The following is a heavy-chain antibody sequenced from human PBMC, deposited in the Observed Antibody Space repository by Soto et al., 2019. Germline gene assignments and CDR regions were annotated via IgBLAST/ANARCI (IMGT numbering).Heavy chain of an antibody. CDR1: GGSFSAYY. Sequence: PSETLSLTCAVYGGSFSAYYWSWIRQPPGKGLEWIGEINHSGDTNYNPSLKSRVTISVDTSKNQFSLKLSSVTAADTAVYYCARGGGYYDLYYWGQGTLVTVSS. CDR3: ARGGGYYDLYY. V-gene: IGHV4-34*09. J-gene: IGHJ4*02. CDR2: INHSGDT. D-gene: IGHD3-10*01.